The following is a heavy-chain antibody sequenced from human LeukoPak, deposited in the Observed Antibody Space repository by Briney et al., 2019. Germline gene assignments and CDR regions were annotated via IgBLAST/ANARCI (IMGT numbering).Heavy chain of an antibody. V-gene: IGHV4-4*07. CDR2: IHTSGTT. CDR1: CGSISSYY. D-gene: IGHD6-19*01. J-gene: IGHJ4*02. CDR3: ARSSAGLFDN. Sequence: PSETLSLTCIVSCGSISSYYWSWIRQPAGKGLEWIGRIHTSGTTNYNPSLKSRVTMSEDTSKNQFSLKLSSVTAADTAVYYCARSSAGLFDNWGQGTLVTVSS.